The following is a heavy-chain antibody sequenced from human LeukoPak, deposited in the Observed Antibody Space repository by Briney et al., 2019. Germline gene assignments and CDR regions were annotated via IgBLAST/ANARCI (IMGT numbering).Heavy chain of an antibody. CDR2: IKQDGSEK. CDR1: GFTFRSYW. Sequence: PGGSLKLSCAASGFTFRSYWMSWVRQAPGKGLEWVANIKQDGSEKYYVDSVKGRFTISRDNAKNSVYLQMNSLRAEDTAVYYCARDGGPFDYWGQGTLVTVSS. CDR3: ARDGGPFDY. J-gene: IGHJ4*02. D-gene: IGHD2-15*01. V-gene: IGHV3-7*01.